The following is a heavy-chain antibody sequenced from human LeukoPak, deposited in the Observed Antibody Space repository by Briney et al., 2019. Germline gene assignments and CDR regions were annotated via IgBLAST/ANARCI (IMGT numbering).Heavy chain of an antibody. D-gene: IGHD2-21*02. V-gene: IGHV4-30-4*01. CDR1: GGSISSDDYY. CDR3: AREILAYCGGDCYSAPFDY. CDR2: IHYRGNT. J-gene: IGHJ4*02. Sequence: SQTLSLTCTVSGGSISSDDYYWSWIRQPPGKGLQWIGYIHYRGNTYYNPSLKSRVTISVDTSKSQFSLKLNSVTAAVTAVYYCAREILAYCGGDCYSAPFDYWGQGTLVTVSS.